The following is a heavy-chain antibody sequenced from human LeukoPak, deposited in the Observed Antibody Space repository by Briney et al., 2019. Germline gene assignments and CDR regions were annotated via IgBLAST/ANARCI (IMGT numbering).Heavy chain of an antibody. Sequence: KTSGTLSLTCAVSGGSISSSNWWSWVRQPPGQGLEWIGEIYHSGSTNYNPSLKSRVTISVDKSKNQFSLKLSSVTAADTAVYYCAAEMVIPDAFDIWGQGTMVTVSS. CDR1: GGSISSSNW. D-gene: IGHD3-22*01. J-gene: IGHJ3*02. CDR2: IYHSGST. CDR3: AAEMVIPDAFDI. V-gene: IGHV4-4*02.